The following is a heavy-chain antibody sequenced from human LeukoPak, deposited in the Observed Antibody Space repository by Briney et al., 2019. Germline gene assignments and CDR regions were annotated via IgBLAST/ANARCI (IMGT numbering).Heavy chain of an antibody. D-gene: IGHD2-2*01. J-gene: IGHJ4*02. CDR3: AGGKSDYQLPSFDY. V-gene: IGHV1-8*01. CDR1: GYTFTSYD. Sequence: VASVKVSCKASGYTFTSYDINWVRQATGQGLEWMGWMNPNSGNTGYAQKFQGRVTITTDESTSTAYMELSSLRSEDTAVYYCAGGKSDYQLPSFDYWGQGTLVTVSS. CDR2: MNPNSGNT.